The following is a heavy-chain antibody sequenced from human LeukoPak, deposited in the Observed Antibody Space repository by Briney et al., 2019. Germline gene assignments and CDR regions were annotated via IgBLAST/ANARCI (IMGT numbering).Heavy chain of an antibody. D-gene: IGHD2-2*01. J-gene: IGHJ4*02. V-gene: IGHV3-53*01. CDR3: THSVYCSSTSCYDY. CDR2: IYTGGTP. Sequence: PGGSLRLSCVASGFTVSSNYMTWVRQAPGKGLEWVSVIYTGGTPYYADSVKGRFTISRDISKNTVYPQMNSLRVEDTAVYYCTHSVYCSSTSCYDYWGQGTLVTVSS. CDR1: GFTVSSNY.